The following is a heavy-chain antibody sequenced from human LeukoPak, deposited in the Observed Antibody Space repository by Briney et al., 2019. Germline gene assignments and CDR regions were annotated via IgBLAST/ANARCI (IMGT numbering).Heavy chain of an antibody. D-gene: IGHD6-19*01. CDR1: GGSISSYY. CDR2: IYYSGGT. V-gene: IGHV4-59*01. Sequence: KPSETLSLTCTVSGGSISSYYWSWIRQPPGKGLECIGYIYYSGGTNYNPSLKSRVTISVDTSKNQFSLKLNSLTAADTAVYYCARAGVSVAGQRYYMDVWGKGTTVTVSS. J-gene: IGHJ6*03. CDR3: ARAGVSVAGQRYYMDV.